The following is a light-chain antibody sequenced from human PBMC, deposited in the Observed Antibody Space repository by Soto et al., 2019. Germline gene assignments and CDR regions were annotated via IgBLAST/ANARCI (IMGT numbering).Light chain of an antibody. CDR2: EES. J-gene: IGKJ4*01. CDR3: QQVKTYPRT. CDR1: QAVPNN. V-gene: IGKV1-9*01. Sequence: DIHLTQSPSFLSASVGDRVTITCRPSQAVPNNMAWYQQKPGKPPKLLIYEESTLYSGVPSRFSGRKSGTQFTLTIVSLQPEDFATYYCQQVKTYPRTFGGGTKVGIK.